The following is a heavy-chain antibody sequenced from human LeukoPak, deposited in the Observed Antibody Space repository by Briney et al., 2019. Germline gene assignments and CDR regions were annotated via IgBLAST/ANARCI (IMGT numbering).Heavy chain of an antibody. V-gene: IGHV3-23*01. D-gene: IGHD5-24*01. J-gene: IGHJ6*02. CDR3: VKAEDGYNYYYYGMDV. CDR2: ISGSGGST. CDR1: GFTFSSYA. Sequence: GGSLRLSCAASGFTFSSYAMSWVRQAPGKGLEWVSAISGSGGSTYYADSVKGRFTISRDNSKNTLYLQMSSLRAEDTAVYYCVKAEDGYNYYYYGMDVWGQGTTVTVSS.